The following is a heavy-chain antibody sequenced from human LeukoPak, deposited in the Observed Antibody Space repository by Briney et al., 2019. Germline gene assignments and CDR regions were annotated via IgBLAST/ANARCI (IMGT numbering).Heavy chain of an antibody. CDR3: TRATAVFWSGYPDY. J-gene: IGHJ4*02. CDR1: GFTFGDYA. V-gene: IGHV3-49*04. Sequence: GGSLRLSCTASGFTFGDYAMSWVRQAPGKGLEWVGFIRSKAYGGTTEYAASVKGRFTISRDDSKSIAYLQMNSLKTEDTAVYSCTRATAVFWSGYPDYWGQGTLVTVFS. CDR2: IRSKAYGGTT. D-gene: IGHD3-3*01.